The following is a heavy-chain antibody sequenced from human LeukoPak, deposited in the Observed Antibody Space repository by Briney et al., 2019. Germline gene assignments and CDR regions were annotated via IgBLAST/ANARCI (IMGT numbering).Heavy chain of an antibody. CDR2: IYPGDSDT. J-gene: IGHJ4*02. CDR1: GYSFTSYW. V-gene: IGHV5-51*01. Sequence: GESLKISCKGSGYSFTSYWIGWVRQMPGKGLEWMGIIYPGDSDTRYSPSFQGQVTISADKSISTAYLQWSSLKALDTAMYYCARYGHYDSSGYQTTPLDYWGQGTLVTVSS. D-gene: IGHD3-22*01. CDR3: ARYGHYDSSGYQTTPLDY.